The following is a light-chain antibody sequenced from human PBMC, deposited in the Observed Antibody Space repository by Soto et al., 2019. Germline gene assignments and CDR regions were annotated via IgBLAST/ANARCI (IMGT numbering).Light chain of an antibody. CDR1: KLGDKY. Sequence: SYELTRPPSVSVSPGQTASITCSGDKLGDKYACWYQQKPGQSPVLVIYQDSKRPSGIPERFSGSNSGNTATLTISGTQAMDEADYYCQAWDSSTRVFGTGTKLTVL. J-gene: IGLJ1*01. V-gene: IGLV3-1*01. CDR2: QDS. CDR3: QAWDSSTRV.